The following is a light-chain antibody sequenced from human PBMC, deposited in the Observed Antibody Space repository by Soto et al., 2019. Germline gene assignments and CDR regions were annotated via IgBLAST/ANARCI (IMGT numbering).Light chain of an antibody. Sequence: EIVLTQSPATLSLSPGERATLSCRASQSVSTYLAWYQQKPGQAPRLLIYDASNRATGTPARFSGSGSGSDFTLTISSLEPEDFAVYYCQQRSNWPLPFGGGTNVDI. V-gene: IGKV3-11*01. CDR2: DAS. CDR1: QSVSTY. J-gene: IGKJ4*01. CDR3: QQRSNWPLP.